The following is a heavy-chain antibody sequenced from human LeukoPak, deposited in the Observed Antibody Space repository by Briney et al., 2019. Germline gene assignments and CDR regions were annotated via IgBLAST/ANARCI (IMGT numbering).Heavy chain of an antibody. J-gene: IGHJ6*03. CDR2: TYHSGST. D-gene: IGHD2-2*01. Sequence: KSSXTLSLTCAVSGYSISSGYYWGWIRPPPGKGLEWIGSTYHSGSTYYNPSLKRRVTISVDTSKNQFSLKLSSVTAADTAVYYCATIPIVVVPAAMGDYYYYYMDVWGKGTTVTVSS. CDR1: GYSISSGYY. V-gene: IGHV4-38-2*01. CDR3: ATIPIVVVPAAMGDYYYYYMDV.